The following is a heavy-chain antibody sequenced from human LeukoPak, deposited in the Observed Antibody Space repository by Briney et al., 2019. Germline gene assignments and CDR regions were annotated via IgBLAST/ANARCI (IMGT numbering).Heavy chain of an antibody. V-gene: IGHV4-39*01. CDR3: ARHGYNLFDFDY. CDR1: GGSTSSRSDY. CDR2: IHNSGST. J-gene: IGHJ4*02. Sequence: PSETLSLTCTVSGGSTSSRSDYWGWVRQAPGKGLEWMGSIHNSGSTYHNPSLKSRVTISLYTSKNQFSLKLTSVTAADTAVYYCARHGYNLFDFDYWGQGTLVTVSS. D-gene: IGHD5-24*01.